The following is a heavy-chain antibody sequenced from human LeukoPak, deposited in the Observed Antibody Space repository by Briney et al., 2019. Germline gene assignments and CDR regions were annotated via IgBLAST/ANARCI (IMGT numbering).Heavy chain of an antibody. CDR2: IYYSGST. D-gene: IGHD3-22*01. J-gene: IGHJ3*02. CDR3: ARRNFESHYYDSSGRVSFDI. Sequence: SETLSLTCTVSGGSISRGGYYWSWIRQHPGKGLEWTGYIYYSGSTYYNPSLKSRVTISVDTSKNQFSLKLSSVTAADTAVYYCARRNFESHYYDSSGRVSFDIWGQGTMVTVSS. V-gene: IGHV4-31*03. CDR1: GGSISRGGYY.